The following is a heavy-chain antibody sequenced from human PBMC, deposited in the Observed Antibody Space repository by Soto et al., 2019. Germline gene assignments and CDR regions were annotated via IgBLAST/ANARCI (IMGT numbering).Heavy chain of an antibody. J-gene: IGHJ6*02. CDR1: GYPFTSYY. Sequence: ASVKVSCKASGYPFTSYYMHWLRQAPGQGLEWMGVLNPTGGSTTYAQNFQGRVTMTRDTSTSTVYVELSSLRSGDTAVYYCARLNYYGSGSYSHYYYYYGMDVWGQGTTVTVSS. CDR3: ARLNYYGSGSYSHYYYYYGMDV. D-gene: IGHD3-10*01. V-gene: IGHV1-46*01. CDR2: LNPTGGST.